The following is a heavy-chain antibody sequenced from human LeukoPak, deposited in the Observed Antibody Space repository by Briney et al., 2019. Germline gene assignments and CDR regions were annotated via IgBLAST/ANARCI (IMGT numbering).Heavy chain of an antibody. D-gene: IGHD3-10*01. CDR2: IYPGDSDT. J-gene: IGHJ2*01. Sequence: RGESLKISCKGSGYSFTSYWIGWVRQMPGKGLEWMGIIYPGDSDTRYSPSFQGQVTISADKSISTAYLQWSSLKASDTAMYYCARLALEGYYGSGAWYFDLWGRGTLVTVSS. V-gene: IGHV5-51*01. CDR3: ARLALEGYYGSGAWYFDL. CDR1: GYSFTSYW.